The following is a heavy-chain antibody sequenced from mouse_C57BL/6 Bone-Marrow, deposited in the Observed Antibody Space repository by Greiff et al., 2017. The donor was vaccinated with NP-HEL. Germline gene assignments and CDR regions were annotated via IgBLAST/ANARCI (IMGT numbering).Heavy chain of an antibody. D-gene: IGHD1-3*01. CDR3: ARSEWLYYYAMDY. CDR1: GYTFTSYW. CDR2: INPSSGYT. V-gene: IGHV1-7*01. J-gene: IGHJ4*01. Sequence: QVQLQQSGAELAKPGASVKLSCKASGYTFTSYWMHWVKQRPGQGLEWIGYINPSSGYTKYNQKFKDKATLTADKSSSTAYMQLSSLTYEDSAVYYCARSEWLYYYAMDYWGQGTSVTVSS.